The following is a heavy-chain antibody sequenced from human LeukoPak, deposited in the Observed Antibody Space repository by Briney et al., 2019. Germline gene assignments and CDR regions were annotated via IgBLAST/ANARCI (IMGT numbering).Heavy chain of an antibody. J-gene: IGHJ4*02. Sequence: PGGSLRLSCAASGFTFSSYSMNWVRQAPGKGLEWVSSISSSSSYIYYADSVKGRFTISRDNSKNSLYLQMNSLRAEDTAVYYCARDHYDILTGYYNYFDYWGQGTLVTVSS. CDR3: ARDHYDILTGYYNYFDY. CDR1: GFTFSSYS. D-gene: IGHD3-9*01. V-gene: IGHV3-21*01. CDR2: ISSSSSYI.